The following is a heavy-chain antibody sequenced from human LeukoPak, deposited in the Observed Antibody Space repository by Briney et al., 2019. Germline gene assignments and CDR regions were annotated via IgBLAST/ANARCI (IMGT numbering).Heavy chain of an antibody. J-gene: IGHJ4*02. CDR1: GFIFSNYR. CDR2: IKQDGSEK. V-gene: IGHV3-7*01. Sequence: GGSLRLSCAASGFIFSNYRMSWVRQAPGQGLEWVANIKQDGSEKYYVDSVKGRFTISRHNAKNSLYLQMNSLRAEDTAVYYCARALGSGDFDYWGQGTLVTVSS. CDR3: ARALGSGDFDY. D-gene: IGHD7-27*01.